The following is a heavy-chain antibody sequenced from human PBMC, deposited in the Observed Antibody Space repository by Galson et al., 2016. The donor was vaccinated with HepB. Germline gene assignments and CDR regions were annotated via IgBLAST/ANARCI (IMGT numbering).Heavy chain of an antibody. Sequence: LSCAVSGFTFRNYVMTWVRQAPGTGLDWVSAITGSGGNTFYEASVKGRFTISRDNSQKMLYLQMNSLRGEDTAVYYCATGGGYCTNDNCYVHFESWGQGTLVTVSS. CDR2: ITGSGGNT. CDR3: ATGGGYCTNDNCYVHFES. CDR1: GFTFRNYV. D-gene: IGHD2-8*01. V-gene: IGHV3-23*01. J-gene: IGHJ4*02.